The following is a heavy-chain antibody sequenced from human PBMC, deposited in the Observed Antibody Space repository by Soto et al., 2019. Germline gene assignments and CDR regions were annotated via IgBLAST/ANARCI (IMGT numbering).Heavy chain of an antibody. CDR3: AKSGSRNRPFDY. CDR2: IVPIFGTA. V-gene: IGHV1-69*13. Sequence: GASVKVSCKASGGTFSSYAISWVRQAPGQGLEWMGGIVPIFGTANYAQKFQGRVTITADESTSTAYMELSSLRSEDTAVYYCAKSGSRNRPFDYWGQGTLVTVSS. J-gene: IGHJ4*02. CDR1: GGTFSSYA. D-gene: IGHD1-26*01.